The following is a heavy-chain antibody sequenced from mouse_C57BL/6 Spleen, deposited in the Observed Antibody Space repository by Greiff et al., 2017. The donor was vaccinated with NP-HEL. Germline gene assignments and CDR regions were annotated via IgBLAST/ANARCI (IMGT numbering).Heavy chain of an antibody. Sequence: QVQLQQPGAELVKPGASVKLSCKASGYTFTSYWMHWVKQRPGRGLEWIGRIDPNSGGTKYNEKFKSKATLTVDQPSSTAYMQLSRLTSEDSAVDYCARGGYGTLGGFAYWGQGTLVTVSA. D-gene: IGHD1-1*01. CDR3: ARGGYGTLGGFAY. J-gene: IGHJ3*01. V-gene: IGHV1-72*01. CDR1: GYTFTSYW. CDR2: IDPNSGGT.